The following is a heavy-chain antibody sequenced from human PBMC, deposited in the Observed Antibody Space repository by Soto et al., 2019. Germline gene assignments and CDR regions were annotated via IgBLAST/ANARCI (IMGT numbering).Heavy chain of an antibody. J-gene: IGHJ6*02. Sequence: ASVKVSCEASGYTFTSYYMHWVRQAPGQGLEWMGIINPSGGSTSYAQKFQGRVTMTRDTSTSTVYMELSSLRSEDTAVYYCAREVTRGSGSYYYYGMDVWGQGTTVTVSS. V-gene: IGHV1-46*01. CDR3: AREVTRGSGSYYYYGMDV. CDR1: GYTFTSYY. CDR2: INPSGGST. D-gene: IGHD5-12*01.